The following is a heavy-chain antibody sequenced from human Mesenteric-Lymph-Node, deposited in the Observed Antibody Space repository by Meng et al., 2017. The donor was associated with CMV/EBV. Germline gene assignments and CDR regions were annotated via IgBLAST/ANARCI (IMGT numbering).Heavy chain of an antibody. Sequence: GESLKISCAASGFTFSSYSMNWVRQAPGKGLEWVSSISSSSSYIYYADSVKGRFTIPRDNAKNSLYLQMNTLREEDTAIYYCAKPFHSSGWYGDFDYWGQGTLVTVSS. CDR1: GFTFSSYS. CDR2: ISSSSSYI. D-gene: IGHD6-19*01. CDR3: AKPFHSSGWYGDFDY. J-gene: IGHJ4*02. V-gene: IGHV3-21*04.